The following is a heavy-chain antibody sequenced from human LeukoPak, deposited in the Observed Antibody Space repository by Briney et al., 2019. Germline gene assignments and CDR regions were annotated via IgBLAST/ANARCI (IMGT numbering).Heavy chain of an antibody. CDR1: GFTFTSYG. CDR3: ARGGGPPRRSSDWLLYLDF. V-gene: IGHV1-18*01. Sequence: ASVKVSCKTSGFTFTSYGIIWVRQAPGQGLEWVGWISGYNGNTTYAQSLQRRVTITAVTSTTTVYMAVRSLRSDDTAVYYCARGGGPPRRSSDWLLYLDFWGQGALITVSS. D-gene: IGHD3-9*01. CDR2: ISGYNGNT. J-gene: IGHJ4*02.